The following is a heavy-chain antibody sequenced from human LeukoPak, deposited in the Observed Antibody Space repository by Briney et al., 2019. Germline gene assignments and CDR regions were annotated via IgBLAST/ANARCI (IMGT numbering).Heavy chain of an antibody. Sequence: SETLSLTCAVYVGSFSSYYWTWIRQPPGKGLEWIGEINHSGSTNYNPSLKSRVTISVDTSKNQFSLKLSSVTAADTAVYYCARAEDGNNLGLLGYWGQGTRVIVSS. D-gene: IGHD5-24*01. CDR1: VGSFSSYY. J-gene: IGHJ4*02. V-gene: IGHV4-34*01. CDR2: INHSGST. CDR3: ARAEDGNNLGLLGY.